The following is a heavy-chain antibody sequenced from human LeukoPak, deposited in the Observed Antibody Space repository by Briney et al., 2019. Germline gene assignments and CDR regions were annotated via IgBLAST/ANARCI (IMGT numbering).Heavy chain of an antibody. CDR3: ARGRGWALTGYYGY. V-gene: IGHV4-34*01. Sequence: SETLSLTCAVYGGSFSGYYWSWIRQPQGKGLGWIGEINHSGSTNYNPSLKSRVTISVDTSKNQFSLKLSSVTAADTAVYYCARGRGWALTGYYGYRGQGTLVTVSS. CDR1: GGSFSGYY. J-gene: IGHJ4*02. D-gene: IGHD3-9*01. CDR2: INHSGST.